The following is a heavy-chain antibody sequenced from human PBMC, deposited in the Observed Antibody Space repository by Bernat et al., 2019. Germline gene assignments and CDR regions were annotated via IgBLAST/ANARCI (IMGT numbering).Heavy chain of an antibody. V-gene: IGHV4-39*01. CDR3: ASSYYYGSGSYLDI. CDR1: GGSISSSNYY. CDR2: IYYSGST. J-gene: IGHJ3*02. Sequence: QLQLQESGPGLVKPSETLSLTCTVSGGSISSSNYYWGWIRQPPGKGLEWIGSIYYSGSTYYNPSLKSRVTISVDTSKNQFSLKLSSVTAADTAVYYCASSYYYGSGSYLDIWGQGTMVTVS. D-gene: IGHD3-10*01.